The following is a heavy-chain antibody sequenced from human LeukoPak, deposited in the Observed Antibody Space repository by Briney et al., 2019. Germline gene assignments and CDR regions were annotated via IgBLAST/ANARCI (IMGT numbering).Heavy chain of an antibody. CDR3: ARYYDSSGYPYYYYGMDV. CDR2: IIPILGIA. J-gene: IGHJ6*02. D-gene: IGHD3-22*01. CDR1: GGTFSSYA. Sequence: SVKVSRKASGGTFSSYAISWVRQAPGQGLEWMGRIIPILGIANYAQKFQGRVTITADKSTSTAYMELSSLRSEDTAVYYCARYYDSSGYPYYYYGMDVWGQGTTVTVSS. V-gene: IGHV1-69*04.